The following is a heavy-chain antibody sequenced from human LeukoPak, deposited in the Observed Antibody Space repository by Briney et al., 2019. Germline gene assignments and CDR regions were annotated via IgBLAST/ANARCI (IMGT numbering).Heavy chain of an antibody. Sequence: ASVKVSCKASGYTFTGYYMHWVRQAPGQGLEWMGRINPNSGGTNYAQKFQGRVTMTRDTSISTAYMELSRLRSDDTAVYYCALLVGATVPVDYWGQGTLVTVSS. D-gene: IGHD1-26*01. J-gene: IGHJ4*02. CDR1: GYTFTGYY. CDR2: INPNSGGT. V-gene: IGHV1-2*06. CDR3: ALLVGATVPVDY.